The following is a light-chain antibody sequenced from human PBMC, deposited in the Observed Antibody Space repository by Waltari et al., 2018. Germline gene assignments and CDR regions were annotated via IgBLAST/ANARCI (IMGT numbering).Light chain of an antibody. J-gene: IGLJ2*01. CDR3: QTGGPGMRV. V-gene: IGLV4-69*01. CDR1: SGHSNYA. CDR2: INRDGRH. Sequence: QLVLTQSPSASASLGASVKLTCTLSSGHSNYAIAWPQQQPGKGPRYLMRINRDGRHAKGDGIPERFSGASPGAGRSLTFPSLQSEDEAGYCCQTGGPGMRVVGGGTHLTVL.